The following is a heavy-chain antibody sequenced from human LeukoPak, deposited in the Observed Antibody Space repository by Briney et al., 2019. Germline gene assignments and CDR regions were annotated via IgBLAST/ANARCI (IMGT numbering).Heavy chain of an antibody. CDR3: AREDPHYGSGSYSD. J-gene: IGHJ4*02. D-gene: IGHD3-10*01. CDR1: GGTFSSYA. Sequence: ASVKVSCKASGGTFSSYAISWVRRAPGQGLEWVGVIIPMFSTANYAQKFQDRVTITADESTSTAYMELSSLRSEDMAVYYCAREDPHYGSGSYSDWGQGTLVTVSS. CDR2: IIPMFSTA. V-gene: IGHV1-69*13.